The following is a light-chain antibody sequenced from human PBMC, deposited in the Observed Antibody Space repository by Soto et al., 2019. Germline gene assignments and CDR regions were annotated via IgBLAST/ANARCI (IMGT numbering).Light chain of an antibody. CDR2: GAS. J-gene: IGKJ1*01. Sequence: EIVLAQSPGTLSLSPGERATLSCRASQSVTNSFLAWYQQKPGHAPRLLIYGASRRATGIPDRFTGSGSGTDLTLTISRLEPEDFAVYYCQQYVSPPWAFGQGTKVEI. V-gene: IGKV3-20*01. CDR3: QQYVSPPWA. CDR1: QSVTNSF.